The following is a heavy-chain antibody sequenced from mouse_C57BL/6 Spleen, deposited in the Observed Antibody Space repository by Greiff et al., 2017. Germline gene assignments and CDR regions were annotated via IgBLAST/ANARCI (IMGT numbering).Heavy chain of an antibody. CDR1: GYAFRSYW. D-gene: IGHD1-1*01. V-gene: IGHV1-80*01. Sequence: VQLQQSGAELVKPGASVKISCKASGYAFRSYWMNWVKQRPGKGLEWIGQIYPGDGDTNYNGKFKGKATLTADKSSSTAYMQLSSLTSEDSAVYFCATYYYGSSYVGYFDYWGQGTTLTVSS. J-gene: IGHJ2*01. CDR3: ATYYYGSSYVGYFDY. CDR2: IYPGDGDT.